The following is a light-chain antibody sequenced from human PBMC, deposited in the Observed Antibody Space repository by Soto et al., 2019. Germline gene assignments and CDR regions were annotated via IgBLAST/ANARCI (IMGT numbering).Light chain of an antibody. CDR3: QQYESLAS. Sequence: DIQMTQSPSSLSASVGDRVTITCQASQDIDRYLNWYQQKPGKAPKLLIYDAFRLETGVPPRFSGDGYGTDFTLIIHSLPPEDTGTYYCQQYESLASFGPGTKVDL. V-gene: IGKV1-33*01. CDR1: QDIDRY. J-gene: IGKJ3*01. CDR2: DAF.